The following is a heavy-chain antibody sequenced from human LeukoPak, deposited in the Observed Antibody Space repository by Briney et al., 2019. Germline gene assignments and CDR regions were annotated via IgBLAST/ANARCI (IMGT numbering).Heavy chain of an antibody. D-gene: IGHD3-10*01. Sequence: SQTLSLTCTVSGGSISNGGYYWSWIRQHPGKGLEWIGYIYYSGSTYYNPSLKSRVTISVDTSKNQFSLKLSSVTAADTAVYYCARDSEGHYGSGSYVNWFDPWGQGTLVTVSS. CDR3: ARDSEGHYGSGSYVNWFDP. J-gene: IGHJ5*02. V-gene: IGHV4-31*03. CDR1: GGSISNGGYY. CDR2: IYYSGST.